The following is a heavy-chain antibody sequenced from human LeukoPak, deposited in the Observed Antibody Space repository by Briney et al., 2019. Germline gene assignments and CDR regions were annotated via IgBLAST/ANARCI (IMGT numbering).Heavy chain of an antibody. V-gene: IGHV4-59*01. Sequence: PSETLSLTCTVSGGSISSYYWSWIRQPPGKGLEWIGYIYYSGSTNYNPSLKSRVTISVDTSKNQFSLKLSSVTAADTAVYYCARSFLSDPDAFDIWGQGTMVTVSS. J-gene: IGHJ3*02. D-gene: IGHD2-21*01. CDR3: ARSFLSDPDAFDI. CDR1: GGSISSYY. CDR2: IYYSGST.